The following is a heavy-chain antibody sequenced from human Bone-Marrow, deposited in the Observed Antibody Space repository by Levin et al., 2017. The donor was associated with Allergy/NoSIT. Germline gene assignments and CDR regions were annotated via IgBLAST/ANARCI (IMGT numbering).Heavy chain of an antibody. CDR2: IFYSGST. CDR1: GGSIRSISHY. CDR3: ARQLGSCTATSCNYNFDY. D-gene: IGHD2-2*01. Sequence: SQTLSLTCTVSGGSIRSISHYWGWIRQPPGKGLEWIGTIFYSGSTFYNRSLKSRVTISVDASKNRFSLNLSSVTAADTAVYYCARQLGSCTATSCNYNFDYWGQGTLVTVSS. V-gene: IGHV4-39*01. J-gene: IGHJ4*02.